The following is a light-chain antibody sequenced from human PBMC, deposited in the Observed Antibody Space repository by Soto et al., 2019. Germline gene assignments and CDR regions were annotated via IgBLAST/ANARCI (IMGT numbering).Light chain of an antibody. J-gene: IGKJ1*01. V-gene: IGKV3-20*01. Sequence: EIVLTQSPGTLSLSPGERATLSCRASQSVSSSYLAWYQQKPGQAPRLLIYASSSRATGIPDRFSGSESGTDFTLTISRLETEDFAVYYCQQRGSSPCTFGRGTNVEIK. CDR1: QSVSSSY. CDR3: QQRGSSPCT. CDR2: ASS.